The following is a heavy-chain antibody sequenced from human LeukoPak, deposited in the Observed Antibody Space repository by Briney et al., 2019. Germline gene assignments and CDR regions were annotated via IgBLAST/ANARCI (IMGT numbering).Heavy chain of an antibody. J-gene: IGHJ6*02. V-gene: IGHV1-8*02. CDR1: GYTFTSYG. D-gene: IGHD2-2*01. Sequence: ASVKVSCKASGYTFTSYGISWVRQATGQGLEWMGWMNPNSGNTGYAQKFQGRVTMTRNTSISTAYMELSSLRSEDTAVYYCARWGPLIVVVPAARGDYYYGMDVWGQGTTVTVSS. CDR3: ARWGPLIVVVPAARGDYYYGMDV. CDR2: MNPNSGNT.